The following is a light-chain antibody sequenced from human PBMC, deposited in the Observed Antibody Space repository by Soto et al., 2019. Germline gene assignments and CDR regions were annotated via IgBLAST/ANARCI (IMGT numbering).Light chain of an antibody. CDR1: SSDVGGYNY. J-gene: IGLJ2*01. V-gene: IGLV2-14*03. CDR2: DVN. Sequence: QSALTQPASVSGSPVQSITISCTGTSSDVGGYNYVSWYQHHPGKATKLMIYDVNKRTSGFTRLSCSISCNTAYLTLSGLKSEDEADYYCRSYTSRITVLFGGGTKLAVL. CDR3: RSYTSRITVL.